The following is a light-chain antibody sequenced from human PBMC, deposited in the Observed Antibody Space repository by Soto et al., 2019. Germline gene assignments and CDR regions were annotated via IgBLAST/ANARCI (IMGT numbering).Light chain of an antibody. CDR2: DNN. J-gene: IGLJ7*01. Sequence: QSVLTQPPSVSAAPGQKVTISCSGSSSNIGNNYVSWYQQLPGTAPKLLIYDNNKRPSGIPDRFSGSKSGTSATLGITGLPTGDEADYYCGTWDSSLSAAVFGGGTQLTVL. CDR3: GTWDSSLSAAV. CDR1: SSNIGNNY. V-gene: IGLV1-51*01.